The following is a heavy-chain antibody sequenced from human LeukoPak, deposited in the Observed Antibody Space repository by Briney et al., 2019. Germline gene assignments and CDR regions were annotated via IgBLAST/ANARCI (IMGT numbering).Heavy chain of an antibody. CDR2: ISYDGSNK. CDR1: GFTFSSYG. D-gene: IGHD4-17*01. V-gene: IGHV3-30*18. CDR3: AKDLNTYGDSYYYYYYGMDV. Sequence: PGRSLRLSCAASGFTFSSYGMHWVRQAPGKGLEGVAVISYDGSNKYYADSVKGRFTISRDNSKNTLYLQMNSLRAEDTAVYYCAKDLNTYGDSYYYYYYGMDVWGQGTTVTVSS. J-gene: IGHJ6*02.